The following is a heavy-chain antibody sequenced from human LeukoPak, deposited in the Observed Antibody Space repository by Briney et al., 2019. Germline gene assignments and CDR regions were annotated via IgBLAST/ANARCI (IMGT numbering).Heavy chain of an antibody. CDR3: AREDRQENWFDP. V-gene: IGHV1-3*01. CDR2: INAGNGNT. J-gene: IGHJ5*02. CDR1: RYTFTSYA. Sequence: ASVKVSCKAPRYTFTSYAMHWVRQAPGQRLEWMGWINAGNGNTKYSQKFQGRVTITRDTSASTAYMELSSLRSEDTAVYYCAREDRQENWFDPWGRGTLVTVSS.